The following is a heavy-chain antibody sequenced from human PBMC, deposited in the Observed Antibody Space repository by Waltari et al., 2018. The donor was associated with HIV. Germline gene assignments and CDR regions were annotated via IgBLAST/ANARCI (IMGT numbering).Heavy chain of an antibody. V-gene: IGHV3-23*01. J-gene: IGHJ4*02. CDR3: AKEGLGYRGDERRASYFDS. Sequence: EVQLLESGGGLVQPGGSLRLSCAASGFTFRSYAMNWVRRAPGKRLGWVSGISFNGDSTFYADSVKGRFTISRDNSKDTLYLQMSSLRAEDTALYFCAKEGLGYRGDERRASYFDSWGQGTLVTVSS. D-gene: IGHD5-12*01. CDR1: GFTFRSYA. CDR2: ISFNGDST.